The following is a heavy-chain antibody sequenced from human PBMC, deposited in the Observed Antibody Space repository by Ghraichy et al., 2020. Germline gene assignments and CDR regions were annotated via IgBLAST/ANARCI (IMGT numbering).Heavy chain of an antibody. D-gene: IGHD3-9*01. CDR2: IYYSGST. CDR1: GGSISSSSYY. V-gene: IGHV4-39*01. CDR3: ARLTLTYYDILTGYYNGWFDP. J-gene: IGHJ5*02. Sequence: SETLSLTCTVSGGSISSSSYYWGWIRQPPGKGLEWIGSIYYSGSTYYNPSLKSRVTISVDTSKNQFSLKLSSVTAADTAVYYCARLTLTYYDILTGYYNGWFDPWGQGTLVTVSS.